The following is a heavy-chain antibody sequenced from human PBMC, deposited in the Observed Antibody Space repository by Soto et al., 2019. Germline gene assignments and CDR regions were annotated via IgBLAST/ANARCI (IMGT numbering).Heavy chain of an antibody. J-gene: IGHJ6*02. V-gene: IGHV4-59*01. Sequence: SETLSLTCTVSGGSISGYYWSWIRQPPGKGLEWIGYMYNTGSTVYNPSFKSRVTISVDTSKNQFSLKLNSVTAADTAVYYCAREAGAMGYYDYYGMDVWGQGTTVTVSS. CDR3: AREAGAMGYYDYYGMDV. CDR1: GGSISGYY. D-gene: IGHD5-18*01. CDR2: MYNTGST.